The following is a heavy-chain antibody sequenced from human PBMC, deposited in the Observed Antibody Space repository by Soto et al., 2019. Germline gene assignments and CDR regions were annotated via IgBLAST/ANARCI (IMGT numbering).Heavy chain of an antibody. Sequence: GGSLRLSCAASGFTFSSYGMHWVRQAPGKGLEWVAVIWYDGSNKYYADSVKGRFTISRDNSKNTLYLQMNSLRAEDTAVYYCARARKYSSGCYGAPRFDPWGQGTLVTVSS. J-gene: IGHJ5*02. V-gene: IGHV3-33*01. CDR3: ARARKYSSGCYGAPRFDP. CDR2: IWYDGSNK. CDR1: GFTFSSYG. D-gene: IGHD6-19*01.